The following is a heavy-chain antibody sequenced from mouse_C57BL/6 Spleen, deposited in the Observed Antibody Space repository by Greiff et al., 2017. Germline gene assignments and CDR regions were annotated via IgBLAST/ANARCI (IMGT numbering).Heavy chain of an antibody. D-gene: IGHD1-1*01. Sequence: VQLQQSGAELVKPGASVKLSCTASGFNITDYYMHWVKQRTEQGLEWIGRIDPEDGETKYAPKFQGKATITADTSSNTAYLQLSSLTSEDTAVYYCAQSLYYYPIAYWGQGTLVTVSA. CDR2: IDPEDGET. J-gene: IGHJ3*01. CDR3: AQSLYYYPIAY. V-gene: IGHV14-2*01. CDR1: GFNITDYY.